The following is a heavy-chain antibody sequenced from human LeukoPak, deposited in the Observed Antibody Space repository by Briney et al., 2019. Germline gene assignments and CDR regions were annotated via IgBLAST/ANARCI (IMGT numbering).Heavy chain of an antibody. V-gene: IGHV1-18*01. D-gene: IGHD3-10*01. CDR3: ARSLRTMVRGVISWFDP. CDR1: GYTFTSYG. Sequence: ASVKVSCKASGYTFTSYGISWVRQAPGQGLEWMGWISAYNGNTNYAQKLQGRVTMTTDTSTSTAYKELRSLRSDDTAVYYCARSLRTMVRGVISWFDPWGQGTQVTVSS. CDR2: ISAYNGNT. J-gene: IGHJ5*02.